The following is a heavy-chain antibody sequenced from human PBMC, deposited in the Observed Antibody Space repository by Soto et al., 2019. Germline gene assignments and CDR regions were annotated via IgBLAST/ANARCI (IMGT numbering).Heavy chain of an antibody. Sequence: ASVKVSCKASGYTFTSYYMHWVRQAPGQGLEWMGIINPSGGSTSYAQKFQGRVTMTRDTSTSTVYMELSSLRSEDTAVYYCARDHSFWSGYYLNPYYYYLDVSGKRPTVTVSS. V-gene: IGHV1-46*03. J-gene: IGHJ6*03. CDR1: GYTFTSYY. CDR3: ARDHSFWSGYYLNPYYYYLDV. D-gene: IGHD3-3*01. CDR2: INPSGGST.